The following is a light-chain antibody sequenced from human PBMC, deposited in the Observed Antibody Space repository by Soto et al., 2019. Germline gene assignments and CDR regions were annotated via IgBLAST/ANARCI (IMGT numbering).Light chain of an antibody. CDR2: DVK. Sequence: QSALTQPASVSGSPGQSIAISCTGTSSDVGAYDYVSWYQQHPGKAPKLMIYDVKYRPSGVSNRFSGSKSGNTASLTISGLQAEDEADYYCSSYTSSSSVIFGGGTQLTV. V-gene: IGLV2-14*01. CDR1: SSDVGAYDY. J-gene: IGLJ2*01. CDR3: SSYTSSSSVI.